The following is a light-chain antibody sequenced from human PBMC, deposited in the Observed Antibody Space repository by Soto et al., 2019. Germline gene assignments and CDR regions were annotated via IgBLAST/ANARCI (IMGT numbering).Light chain of an antibody. J-gene: IGLJ1*01. CDR1: SSDVGGYIY. CDR3: SSYTSSSTLV. CDR2: DVT. V-gene: IGLV2-14*01. Sequence: QSALTQPASVSGSPGQSITISCTGTSSDVGGYIYVSWYQQHPGKAPKLMIYDVTNRPSGVSNRFSGSMSGNTASLTISGLQAEDEADYYCSSYTSSSTLVFGSGTKLTVL.